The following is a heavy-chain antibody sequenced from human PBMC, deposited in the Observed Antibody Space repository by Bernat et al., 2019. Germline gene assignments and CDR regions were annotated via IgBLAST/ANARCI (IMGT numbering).Heavy chain of an antibody. J-gene: IGHJ2*01. CDR2: FDPEDGET. Sequence: QVQLVQSGAEVKKPGASVKVSCKVSGYTLTELSMHWVRQAPGKGLEWMGGFDPEDGETIYAQKFQGRVTMTEDTSTDTAYMELRSLRSEDTAVYYCATGPMITMVRGAPNWYFDLWGRGTLVTVSS. V-gene: IGHV1-24*01. CDR1: GYTLTELS. CDR3: ATGPMITMVRGAPNWYFDL. D-gene: IGHD3-10*01.